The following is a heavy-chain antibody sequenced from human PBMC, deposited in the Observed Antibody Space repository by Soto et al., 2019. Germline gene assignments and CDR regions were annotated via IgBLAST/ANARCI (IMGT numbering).Heavy chain of an antibody. CDR1: GFTFGNFG. Sequence: SLRLSCAASGFTFGNFGMSWVRQPPGKGLEWVSAISSTGGTTYYADSVKGRFTISRDNSKNTLSLQMNSLRVEDTAVYYCSKQRAAAGALGDYWGQGTLVTVSS. J-gene: IGHJ4*02. CDR3: SKQRAAAGALGDY. V-gene: IGHV3-23*01. D-gene: IGHD6-13*01. CDR2: ISSTGGTT.